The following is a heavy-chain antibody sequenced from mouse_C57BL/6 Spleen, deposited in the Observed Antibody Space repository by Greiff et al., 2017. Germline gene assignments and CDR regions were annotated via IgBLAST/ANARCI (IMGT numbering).Heavy chain of an antibody. CDR1: GYTITDYE. CDR3: TRSYGSRGPWFAY. V-gene: IGHV1-15*01. Sequence: QVQLQQSGAELVRPGASVTLSCKASGYTITDYEMHWVKQTPVHGLQWIVAIDPETGGTAYNQKFTGKAILTADKSSSTAYMELRSLTSEDSAVYYCTRSYGSRGPWFAYWGQGTLVTVSA. CDR2: IDPETGGT. D-gene: IGHD1-1*01. J-gene: IGHJ3*01.